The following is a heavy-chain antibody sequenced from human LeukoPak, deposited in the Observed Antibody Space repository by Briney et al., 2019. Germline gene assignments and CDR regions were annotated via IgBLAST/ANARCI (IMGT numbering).Heavy chain of an antibody. D-gene: IGHD3-22*01. CDR3: ARSDSNLN. CDR2: ISSSSIYI. J-gene: IGHJ4*02. Sequence: GGSLRLPCAASGFTFSTYSMNWVRQAPGKGLEWVSSISSSSIYIYYADSVKGRFTISRDNAKNSLYLQMNSLRAEDTAVYYCARSDSNLNWGQGTLVTVSS. V-gene: IGHV3-21*01. CDR1: GFTFSTYS.